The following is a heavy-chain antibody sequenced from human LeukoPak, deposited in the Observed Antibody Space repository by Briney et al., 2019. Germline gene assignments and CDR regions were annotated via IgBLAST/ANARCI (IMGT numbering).Heavy chain of an antibody. D-gene: IGHD3-22*01. CDR2: IYYTGST. V-gene: IGHV4-59*01. Sequence: SETLSLTCTVSGSSIIRNYWNWIRQPPANGLDWIGYIYYTGSTKYNPSLESRVTVSVDTSENQFSLKLSSVSAADTAVYYCARGFYDSAGYSTPFDSWGQGIPVAVSS. J-gene: IGHJ4*02. CDR3: ARGFYDSAGYSTPFDS. CDR1: GSSIIRNY.